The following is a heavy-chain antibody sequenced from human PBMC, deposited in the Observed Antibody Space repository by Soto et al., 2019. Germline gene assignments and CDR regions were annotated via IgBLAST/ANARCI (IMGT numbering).Heavy chain of an antibody. D-gene: IGHD3-16*01. CDR3: ARGGGGSPLPPRMVWFDP. Sequence: QVQLQQSGAGLLQSSETLSLNCAVYGGSFSGYYWSWFRQSPEKGLEWIGEINHGGGTNYNPSLKTRFTMSVDTAKNLFSLKINSVTAADTATYYCARGGGGSPLPPRMVWFDPWGQGAQVIVSS. J-gene: IGHJ5*02. CDR1: GGSFSGYY. CDR2: INHGGGT. V-gene: IGHV4-34*01.